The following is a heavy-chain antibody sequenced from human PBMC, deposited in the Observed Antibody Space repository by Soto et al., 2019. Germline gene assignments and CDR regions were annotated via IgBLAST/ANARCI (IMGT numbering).Heavy chain of an antibody. CDR3: ARDKDWAFDY. CDR2: IFVTGGTI. V-gene: IGHV3-48*04. CDR1: GFTFNTYS. J-gene: IGHJ4*02. Sequence: PGGSLSLSCGASGFTFNTYSMVWVRQAPGKGLEWVSYIFVTGGTIYYADSVKGRFTVSRDNAKNSLFLLMSSLRAEDTAVYYCARDKDWAFDYWGQGTQVTVS. D-gene: IGHD3-9*01.